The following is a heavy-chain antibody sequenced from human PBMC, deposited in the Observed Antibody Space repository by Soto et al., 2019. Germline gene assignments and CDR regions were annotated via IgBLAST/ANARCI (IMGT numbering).Heavy chain of an antibody. CDR2: IYYSGST. CDR3: ARDNYYDSSGPNWFDP. D-gene: IGHD3-22*01. V-gene: IGHV4-30-4*01. Sequence: QVQLQESGPGLVKPSQTLSLTCTVSGGSISSGDYYCSWIRQPPGKGLEWIGYIYYSGSTYYNPSLKSRVNISVDTSKNQFSLKLSSVTAADTAVYYCARDNYYDSSGPNWFDPWGQGTLVTVSS. J-gene: IGHJ5*02. CDR1: GGSISSGDYY.